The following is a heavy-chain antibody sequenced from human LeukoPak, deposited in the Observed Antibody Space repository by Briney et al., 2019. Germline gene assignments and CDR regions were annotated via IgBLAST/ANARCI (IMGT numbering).Heavy chain of an antibody. CDR3: ARAPLYCSSTSCYPLYAFDI. CDR1: GFTFSSYS. J-gene: IGHJ3*02. D-gene: IGHD2-2*01. Sequence: GGSLRLSCAASGFTFSSYSMSWVRQAPGKWLEWVSYIISSISTIYYADSVKGRFTISRDNAKNSLYLQMNSMRAEDTAVYYCARAPLYCSSTSCYPLYAFDIWGQGTMVTVSS. V-gene: IGHV3-48*01. CDR2: IISSISTI.